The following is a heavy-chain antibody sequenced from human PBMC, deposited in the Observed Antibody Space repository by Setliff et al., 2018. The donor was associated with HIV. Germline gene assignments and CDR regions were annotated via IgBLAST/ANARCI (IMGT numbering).Heavy chain of an antibody. V-gene: IGHV3-43D*04. Sequence: GGSLRLSCAASGFTFDNYAMVWVRQAPGKGLEWVSLISWDGASTFYADSVEGRFTVSRDSYRNSLYLQMNSLRAEDTAMYYCAKEGDSSGWYLDYWGQGTLVTVSS. CDR3: AKEGDSSGWYLDY. D-gene: IGHD6-19*01. CDR2: ISWDGAST. J-gene: IGHJ4*02. CDR1: GFTFDNYA.